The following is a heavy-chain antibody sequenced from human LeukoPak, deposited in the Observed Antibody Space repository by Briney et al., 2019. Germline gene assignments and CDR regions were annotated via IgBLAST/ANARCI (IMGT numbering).Heavy chain of an antibody. V-gene: IGHV1-69*04. CDR3: ARFDDYGGNFY. CDR2: IIPILGIA. CDR1: GYTFTSYA. D-gene: IGHD4-23*01. J-gene: IGHJ4*02. Sequence: GASVKVSCKASGYTFTSYAISWVRQAPGQGLEWMGRIIPILGIANYAQKFQGRVTITADKSTSTAYMELSSLRSEDTAVYYCARFDDYGGNFYWGQGTLVTVSS.